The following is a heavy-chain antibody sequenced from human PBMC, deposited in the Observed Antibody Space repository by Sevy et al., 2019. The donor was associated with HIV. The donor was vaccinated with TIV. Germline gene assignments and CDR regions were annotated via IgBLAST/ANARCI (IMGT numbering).Heavy chain of an antibody. J-gene: IGHJ6*02. D-gene: IGHD5-18*01. CDR2: FDPEDGET. CDR3: ARLNAMGTRYYYYYYGMDV. CDR1: GYTLTELC. V-gene: IGHV1-24*01. Sequence: ASVKVSCKVSGYTLTELCMHWVRQAPGKGLEWMGGFDPEDGETIYAQKFQGRVTMTEDTSTDTAYMELSSLRSEDTAVYYCARLNAMGTRYYYYYYGMDVWGQGTTVTVSS.